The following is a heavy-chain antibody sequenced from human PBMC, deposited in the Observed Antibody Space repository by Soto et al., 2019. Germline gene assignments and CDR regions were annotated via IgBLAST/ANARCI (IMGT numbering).Heavy chain of an antibody. D-gene: IGHD4-17*01. J-gene: IGHJ1*01. CDR1: GFTFSSYG. CDR3: ARDGGAVTTYFQH. Sequence: GGSLRLSCAASGFTFSSYGIHWVRQAPGKGLEWVAVIWYDGSNKYYADSVKGRFTISRDNSKNTLYLQMNSLRAEDMAVYYCARDGGAVTTYFQHWGQGTLVTVSS. V-gene: IGHV3-33*01. CDR2: IWYDGSNK.